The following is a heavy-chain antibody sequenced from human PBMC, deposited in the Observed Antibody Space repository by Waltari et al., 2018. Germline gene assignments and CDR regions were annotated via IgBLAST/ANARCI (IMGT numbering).Heavy chain of an antibody. Sequence: EVQLVESGGGLVQPGRSLRLSCAASGFTFDDYAMHWVRQAPGKGLEWVSGISWNSGSIGYADSVKGRFTISRDNATNSLYLQMNSLRAEDTALYYCAKDRAAAAYLAFDIWGQGTMVTVSS. CDR3: AKDRAAAAYLAFDI. CDR2: ISWNSGSI. CDR1: GFTFDDYA. D-gene: IGHD6-13*01. J-gene: IGHJ3*02. V-gene: IGHV3-9*01.